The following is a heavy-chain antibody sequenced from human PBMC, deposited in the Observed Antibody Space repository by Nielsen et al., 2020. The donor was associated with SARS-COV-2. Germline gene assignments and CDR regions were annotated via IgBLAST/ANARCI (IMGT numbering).Heavy chain of an antibody. V-gene: IGHV3-66*01. J-gene: IGHJ4*02. CDR2: IYTGDRT. D-gene: IGHD1/OR15-1a*01. CDR1: GSTVSSDY. CDR3: VRDPLGLNIY. Sequence: GGSLRLSCVASGSTVSSDYMTWVRQAPGRGLEWVSVIYTGDRTYYADSVKGRFIVSRDNSKNTMFLQMDSLRVEDTAVYYCVRDPLGLNIYWGQGTLVTVSS.